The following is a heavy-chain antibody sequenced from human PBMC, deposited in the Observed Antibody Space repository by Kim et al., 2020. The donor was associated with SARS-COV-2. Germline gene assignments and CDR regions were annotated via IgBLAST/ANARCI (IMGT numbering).Heavy chain of an antibody. CDR3: ARESYYYDSSGYGY. J-gene: IGHJ4*02. Sequence: SETLSLTCTVSGGSISSGDYYWSWIRQPPGKGLEWIGYIYYSGSTYYNPSLKSRVTISVDTSKNQFSLKLSSVTAADTAVYYCARESYYYDSSGYGYWGQGTRVTVSS. CDR2: IYYSGST. V-gene: IGHV4-30-4*01. CDR1: GGSISSGDYY. D-gene: IGHD3-22*01.